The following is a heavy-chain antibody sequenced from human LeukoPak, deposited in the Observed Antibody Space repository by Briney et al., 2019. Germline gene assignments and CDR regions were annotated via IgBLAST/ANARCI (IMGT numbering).Heavy chain of an antibody. CDR1: GGSFSGYY. CDR2: INHSGST. D-gene: IGHD3-22*01. Sequence: SETLSLTCAVYGGSFSGYYWSWIRQPPGKGLEWIGEINHSGSTNYNPSLKSRVTISVDTSKNQFSLKLSSVTAADTAVYYCARRQRAPRSSSGYYKYYYYYMDVWGKGTTVTVSS. J-gene: IGHJ6*03. CDR3: ARRQRAPRSSSGYYKYYYYYMDV. V-gene: IGHV4-34*01.